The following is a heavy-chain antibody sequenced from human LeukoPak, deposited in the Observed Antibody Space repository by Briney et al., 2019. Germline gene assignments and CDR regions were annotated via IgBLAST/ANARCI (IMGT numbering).Heavy chain of an antibody. CDR1: GFTFDDYA. CDR2: ISWNSGNI. D-gene: IGHD6-19*01. Sequence: GGSLRLSCTASGFTFDDYAMHWVRQAPGKGLEWASGISWNSGNIGYANSVKGRCTISRDNAKNSLYLQMNSLRVEDMALYYCVRDRYSSGSYGTIDYWGQGTLVTVSS. J-gene: IGHJ4*02. CDR3: VRDRYSSGSYGTIDY. V-gene: IGHV3-9*03.